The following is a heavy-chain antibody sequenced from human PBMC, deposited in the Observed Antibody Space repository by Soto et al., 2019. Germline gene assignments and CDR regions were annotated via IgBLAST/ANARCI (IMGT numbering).Heavy chain of an antibody. V-gene: IGHV4-31*03. CDR1: GGSIISGGCY. D-gene: IGHD2-15*01. Sequence: SETLALTCTVSGGSIISGGCYWSWICQHPGKGLEWIGYIYYSGSTYYNPSLKSRVTISVDTSKNQFSLKLSSVTAADTAVYYCARYPGSANYYYYYGMDVWVQGTTVT. J-gene: IGHJ6*02. CDR3: ARYPGSANYYYYYGMDV. CDR2: IYYSGST.